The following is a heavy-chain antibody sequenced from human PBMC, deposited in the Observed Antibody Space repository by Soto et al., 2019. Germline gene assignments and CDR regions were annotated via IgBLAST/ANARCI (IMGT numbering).Heavy chain of an antibody. J-gene: IGHJ4*02. D-gene: IGHD1-1*01. CDR2: ISYDGSNK. CDR3: AKNAGPTNWRIYYFYY. V-gene: IGHV3-30*18. CDR1: GFTFSSYG. Sequence: PGGSLRLSCAASGFTFSSYGMHWVRQAPGKGLEWVAVISYDGSNKYYADSVKGRFTISRDNSKNTLYLQMNSLRAEDTAVYYCAKNAGPTNWRIYYFYYWGREPLVTFPS.